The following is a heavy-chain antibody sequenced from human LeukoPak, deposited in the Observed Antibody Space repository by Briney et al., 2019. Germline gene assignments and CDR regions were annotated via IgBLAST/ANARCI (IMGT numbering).Heavy chain of an antibody. D-gene: IGHD2-2*01. CDR3: ARVLVVAAGNY. Sequence: PGRSLRLSCAASGFTFSSYAMHWVRQDPGKGLEWVAVISYDGSNKYYADSVKGRFTISRDNSKNTLYLQMNSLRAEDTAVYYCARVLVVAAGNYWGQGTLVTVSS. CDR2: ISYDGSNK. CDR1: GFTFSSYA. V-gene: IGHV3-30-3*01. J-gene: IGHJ4*02.